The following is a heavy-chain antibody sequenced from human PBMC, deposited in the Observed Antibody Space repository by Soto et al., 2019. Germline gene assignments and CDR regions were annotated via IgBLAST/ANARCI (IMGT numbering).Heavy chain of an antibody. Sequence: SETLSLTCAVYGGSLSDNYWNWIRQPPGKGLEWIGEINHSGNTNYNPSLKSRLSISIDTSKNQFSLKLSSATAADTALYYCARFCFSSSCPAYTFPIWGQGTMVTVSS. CDR3: ARFCFSSSCPAYTFPI. V-gene: IGHV4-34*09. J-gene: IGHJ3*02. CDR1: GGSLSDNY. D-gene: IGHD2-2*01. CDR2: INHSGNT.